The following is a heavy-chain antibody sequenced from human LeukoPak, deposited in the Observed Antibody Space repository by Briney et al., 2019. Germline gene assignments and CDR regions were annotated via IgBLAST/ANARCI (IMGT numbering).Heavy chain of an antibody. J-gene: IGHJ4*02. Sequence: GGSLRLSCAASGFTVSSNYMSWVRQAPGKRLEWVSVIYSGGSTYYADSVKGRFTISRDNSKNTLYLQMNSLRAEDTAVYYCARDVTIFGVVIGDYWGQGTLVTVSS. CDR1: GFTVSSNY. V-gene: IGHV3-66*02. D-gene: IGHD3-3*01. CDR2: IYSGGST. CDR3: ARDVTIFGVVIGDY.